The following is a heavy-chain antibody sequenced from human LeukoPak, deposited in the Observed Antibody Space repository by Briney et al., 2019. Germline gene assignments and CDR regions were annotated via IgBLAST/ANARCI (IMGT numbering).Heavy chain of an antibody. J-gene: IGHJ6*02. D-gene: IGHD4-23*01. CDR3: ARGNGYGGNPNQHYYYGMDV. CDR2: IWYDGSNK. Sequence: PGRSLRLSCAASGFTFSSYGMHWVRQAPGKGLEWVAVIWYDGSNKYYADSVKGRFTISRDNSKNTLYLQMNSLRAEDTAVYYCARGNGYGGNPNQHYYYGMDVWGQGTTVTVSS. V-gene: IGHV3-33*01. CDR1: GFTFSSYG.